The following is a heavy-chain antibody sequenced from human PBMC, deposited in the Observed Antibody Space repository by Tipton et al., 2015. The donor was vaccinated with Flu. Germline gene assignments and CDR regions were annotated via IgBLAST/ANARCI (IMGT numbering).Heavy chain of an antibody. J-gene: IGHJ3*02. Sequence: SLRLSCAASGFTFSNYEMNWVRQAPGKGLEWVSHISNTGHTIYYTASVQGRFTISGDNTKKSVYLQMNSLRVEDTALYYCARAPRDSDAFDIWGQGTMVTVSS. CDR1: GFTFSNYE. D-gene: IGHD2-21*01. V-gene: IGHV3-48*03. CDR3: ARAPRDSDAFDI. CDR2: ISNTGHTI.